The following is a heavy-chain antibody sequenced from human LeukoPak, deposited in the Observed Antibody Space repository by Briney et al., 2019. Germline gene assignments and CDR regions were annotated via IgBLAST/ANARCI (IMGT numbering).Heavy chain of an antibody. Sequence: PGGSLRLSCAASGFTFSSYAMSWVRQAPGKGLEWVSAVSGSGGSTYYADSVKGRFTISRDNAKNSLYLQMNSLRAEDTAVYYCARDSYYDSRAFDYWGQGTLVTVSS. V-gene: IGHV3-23*01. J-gene: IGHJ4*02. CDR2: VSGSGGST. D-gene: IGHD3-22*01. CDR1: GFTFSSYA. CDR3: ARDSYYDSRAFDY.